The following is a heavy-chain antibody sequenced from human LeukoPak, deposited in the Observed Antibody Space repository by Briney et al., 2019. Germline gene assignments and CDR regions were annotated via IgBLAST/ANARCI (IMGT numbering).Heavy chain of an antibody. Sequence: ASVKVXCKASGYXXTXYYMHWVRXAXGXXLEWMGIINPSGGSTSYAKKFQGRVTMTRDTSTSTVYMELSSLRSEDTAVYYCXXGDSRDGYNPSGYWGQGTLVIVSS. J-gene: IGHJ4*02. CDR1: GYXXTXYY. V-gene: IGHV1-46*01. D-gene: IGHD5-24*01. CDR3: XXGDSRDGYNPSGY. CDR2: INPSGGST.